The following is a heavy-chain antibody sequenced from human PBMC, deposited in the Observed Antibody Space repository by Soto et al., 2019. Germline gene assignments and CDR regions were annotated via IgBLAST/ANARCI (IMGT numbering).Heavy chain of an antibody. CDR2: ISGSGGST. J-gene: IGHJ3*02. CDR3: AKDLYDSSGYYGDAFDI. Sequence: GGSLRLSCAASGFTFSSYAMSWVRQAPGKGLEWVSAISGSGGSTYYADSVKGRFTISRDNSKNTLYLQMNSLRAEDTAVYYCAKDLYDSSGYYGDAFDIWGQGTRVTVSS. V-gene: IGHV3-23*01. D-gene: IGHD3-22*01. CDR1: GFTFSSYA.